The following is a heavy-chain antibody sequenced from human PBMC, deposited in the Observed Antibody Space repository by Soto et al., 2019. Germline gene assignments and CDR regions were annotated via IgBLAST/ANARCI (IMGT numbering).Heavy chain of an antibody. CDR2: IYSGGST. CDR1: GFTVSSNY. Sequence: LRLSCAASGFTVSSNYMSWVRQAPGKGLEWVSVIYSGGSTYYADSVKGRFTISRDNSKNTLYLQMNSLRAEDTAVYYCARTVSSGYYPYYFDYWGQGTLVTVSS. J-gene: IGHJ4*02. V-gene: IGHV3-53*01. D-gene: IGHD3-22*01. CDR3: ARTVSSGYYPYYFDY.